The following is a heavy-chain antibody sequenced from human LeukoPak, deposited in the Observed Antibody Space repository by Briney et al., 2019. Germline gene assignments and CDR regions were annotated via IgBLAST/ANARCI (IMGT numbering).Heavy chain of an antibody. Sequence: ASVKVSCKASGYTFTGYYMNWVRQAPGQGLEWMGIINPSGGSTSYAQKFQGRVTMTRDMSTSTVYMELSSLRSEDTAVYYCARGDSSSPSFDYWGQGTLVTVSS. CDR1: GYTFTGYY. CDR2: INPSGGST. CDR3: ARGDSSSPSFDY. D-gene: IGHD6-6*01. V-gene: IGHV1-46*01. J-gene: IGHJ4*02.